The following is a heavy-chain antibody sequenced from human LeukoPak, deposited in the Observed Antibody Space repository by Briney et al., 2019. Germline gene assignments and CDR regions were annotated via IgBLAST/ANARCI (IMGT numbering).Heavy chain of an antibody. D-gene: IGHD3-16*02. J-gene: IGHJ4*02. CDR3: ARVDDYVWGSYRY. CDR2: IYYSGST. CDR1: GGSFSGYY. V-gene: IGHV4-59*01. Sequence: PSETLSLTCAVYGGSFSGYYWSWIRQPPGKGLEWIGYIYYSGSTNYNPSLKSRVTISVDTSKNQFSLKLSSVTAADTAVYYCARVDDYVWGSYRYWGQGTLVTVSS.